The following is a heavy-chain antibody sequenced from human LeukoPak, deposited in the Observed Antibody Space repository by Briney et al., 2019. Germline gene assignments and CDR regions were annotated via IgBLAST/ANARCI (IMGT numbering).Heavy chain of an antibody. J-gene: IGHJ4*02. D-gene: IGHD3-10*01. CDR1: GYTFTGYY. Sequence: ASVKVSCKASGYTFTGYYMHWVRQAPGQRLEWMGWISTYNGNTNYAQKFQGRVTMTTDTSTSTVYMELRSLRSDDAAVYYCARGGEPVWFGELDGNYFDYWGQGTLVTVSS. CDR3: ARGGEPVWFGELDGNYFDY. CDR2: ISTYNGNT. V-gene: IGHV1-18*04.